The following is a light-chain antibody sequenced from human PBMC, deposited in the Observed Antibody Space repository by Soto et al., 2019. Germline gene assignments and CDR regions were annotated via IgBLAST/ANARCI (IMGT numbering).Light chain of an antibody. V-gene: IGKV3-15*01. CDR1: QGVSRK. Sequence: DIVMTQSPATLSVAPGERVTFSCRASQGVSRKLAWYQHKPGQAPRLLISGASTGATGIPARFSGSGSGTEFPLTISSLQSENCGIYYCQQYHTWPITFGGGTKVEIK. CDR3: QQYHTWPIT. J-gene: IGKJ4*01. CDR2: GAS.